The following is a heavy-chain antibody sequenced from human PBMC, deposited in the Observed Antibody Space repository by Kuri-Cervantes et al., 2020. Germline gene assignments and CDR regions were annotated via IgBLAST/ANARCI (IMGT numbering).Heavy chain of an antibody. J-gene: IGHJ5*02. V-gene: IGHV4-38-2*02. Sequence: SETLSLTFTVSGSSISSGYYWGWIRQPPGKGLEWIGSIYHSGSTYYNTSLKSRVTISVDTSKNQFTLKLSSVTAADTAVYYCAEHRDYYDSSGYLIGWFDPWGQGTLVTVSS. CDR2: IYHSGST. CDR3: AEHRDYYDSSGYLIGWFDP. CDR1: GSSISSGYY. D-gene: IGHD3-22*01.